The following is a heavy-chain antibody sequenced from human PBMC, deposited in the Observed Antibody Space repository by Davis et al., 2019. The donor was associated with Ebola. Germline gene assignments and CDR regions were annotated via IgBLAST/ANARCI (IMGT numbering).Heavy chain of an antibody. CDR1: GFTFSDYY. CDR3: AKGGGTSSSDFRRT. J-gene: IGHJ5*02. D-gene: IGHD6-6*01. V-gene: IGHV3-11*06. Sequence: GESLKIPCAASGFTFSDYYMSWIRQAPGKGLEWVSYISSSSSYTNYADSVKGRFTISRDNAKNSLYLQMNSLGAEDTAVYYCAKGGGTSSSDFRRTWGQGTLVTVSS. CDR2: ISSSSSYT.